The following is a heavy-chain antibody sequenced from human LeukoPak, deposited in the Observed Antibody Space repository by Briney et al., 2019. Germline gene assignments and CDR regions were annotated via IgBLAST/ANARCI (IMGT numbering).Heavy chain of an antibody. Sequence: GGSLRLSCAASGFTVSGTHMSWVRQAPGKGLESVSRINTDGTVTTYADSVKGRFTVSRDNADNTLFLQMNSVRDEDTAVYYCATKQWLAPPPDSWGQGTPVTVSS. CDR3: ATKQWLAPPPDS. J-gene: IGHJ4*02. CDR1: GFTVSGTH. CDR2: INTDGTVT. D-gene: IGHD6-19*01. V-gene: IGHV3-74*01.